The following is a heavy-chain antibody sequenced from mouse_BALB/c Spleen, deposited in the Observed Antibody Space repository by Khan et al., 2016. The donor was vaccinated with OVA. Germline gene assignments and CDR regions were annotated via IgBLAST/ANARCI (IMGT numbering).Heavy chain of an antibody. CDR2: INPSSSCP. V-gene: IGHV1-4*01. D-gene: IGHD2-14*01. J-gene: IGHJ3*01. Sequence: QVQLKQSGAELARPGASVKMSCKASGYTFTSYTMHWVKQRPGQGLEWIGYINPSSSCPNYNQKFKDKATLTADKSSSTAYMQLSSLTSEDSAVYYCTREGAYYRSDGWFAYWGQGTLVTVSA. CDR1: GYTFTSYT. CDR3: TREGAYYRSDGWFAY.